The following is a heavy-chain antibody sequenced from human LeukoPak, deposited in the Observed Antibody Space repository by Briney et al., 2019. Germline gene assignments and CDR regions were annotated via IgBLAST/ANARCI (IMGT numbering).Heavy chain of an antibody. CDR2: IYTSGST. D-gene: IGHD3-10*01. Sequence: PSETLTLTCTGSGGSISSYYWSWIRQPAGKGLEWIGRIYTSGSTNYNPSLKSRVTVSVDRSKYQFSLKLSSVTAADTAVYYCAREPYGSGRYPYYYYYMDVWGKGTTVTVSS. CDR1: GGSISSYY. CDR3: AREPYGSGRYPYYYYYMDV. J-gene: IGHJ6*03. V-gene: IGHV4-4*07.